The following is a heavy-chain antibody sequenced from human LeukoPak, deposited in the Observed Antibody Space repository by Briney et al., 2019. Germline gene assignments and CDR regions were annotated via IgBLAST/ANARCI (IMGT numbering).Heavy chain of an antibody. CDR1: GFTFSSYS. D-gene: IGHD2-15*01. CDR2: ISSSSSYI. Sequence: PGGSLRLSCAASGFTFSSYSMNWVRQAPGKGLEWLSSISSSSSYIYYADSVKGRFTIPRDNAKNSLYLQMNSLRAEDTAVYYCARGPLGVVDYYYYYMDVWGKGTTVTVSS. J-gene: IGHJ6*03. CDR3: ARGPLGVVDYYYYYMDV. V-gene: IGHV3-21*01.